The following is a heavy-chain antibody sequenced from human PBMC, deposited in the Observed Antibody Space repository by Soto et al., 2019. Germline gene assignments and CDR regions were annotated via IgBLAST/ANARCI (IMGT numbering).Heavy chain of an antibody. D-gene: IGHD2-8*02. CDR2: ISPHNGNT. CDR3: ARGNRRGISIGGLSRGIFYYYLDV. V-gene: IGHV1-18*01. J-gene: IGHJ6*03. Sequence: QVQLVQSGAQVTKPGASVKVSCKTSGYTFFKYEINWVRQAPGQGLEWMGGISPHNGNTNYAQRLQGRVTMTTETSTNTVYMELGSLRSDDRAIYYCARGNRRGISIGGLSRGIFYYYLDVWGKGTTGTV. CDR1: GYTFFKYE.